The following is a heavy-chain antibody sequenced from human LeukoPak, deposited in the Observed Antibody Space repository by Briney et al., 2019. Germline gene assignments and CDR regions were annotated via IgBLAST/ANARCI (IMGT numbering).Heavy chain of an antibody. V-gene: IGHV1-8*03. J-gene: IGHJ5*02. Sequence: ASVKVSCKASGGTFSSYAISWVQQAPGQGLEWMGWMNPNSGNTGYAQKFQGRVTITRNTSISTAYMELSSLRSEDTAVYYCARGAGSQIGNWFDPWGQGTLVTVSS. CDR3: ARGAGSQIGNWFDP. CDR1: GGTFSSYA. CDR2: MNPNSGNT. D-gene: IGHD3-10*01.